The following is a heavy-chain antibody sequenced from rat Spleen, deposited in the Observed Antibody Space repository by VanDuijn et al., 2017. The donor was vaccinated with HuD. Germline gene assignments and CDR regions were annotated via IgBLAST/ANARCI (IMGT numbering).Heavy chain of an antibody. V-gene: IGHV3-1*01. CDR2: MDYSGST. D-gene: IGHD4-2*01. CDR3: ATLGLAYYFDY. Sequence: EVQLLESGPGLVKPSQSLSLTCSVTGYSITSNFWGWTRKFPGNKMEWMGYMDYSGSTSYTPSLRSRVSITRDTSKNQFFLQLNSVTTEDTATYYCATLGLAYYFDYWGQGVMVTVSS. J-gene: IGHJ2*01. CDR1: GYSITSNF.